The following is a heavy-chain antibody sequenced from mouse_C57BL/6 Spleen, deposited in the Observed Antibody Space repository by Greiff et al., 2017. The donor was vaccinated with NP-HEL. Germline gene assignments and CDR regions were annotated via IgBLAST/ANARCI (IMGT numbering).Heavy chain of an antibody. CDR2: VYPYNGGT. CDR3: ASLFFNWDVGFAY. CDR1: GFTFTDYY. J-gene: IGHJ3*01. V-gene: IGHV1-36*01. D-gene: IGHD4-1*02. Sequence: EVQLQQSGPVLVKPGPSVKISCKASGFTFTDYYMHWVKQSHGKSLEWIGLVYPYNGGTSYNQKFKGKVTLTVDTSSSTAYMELNSLTAEDSAVYYCASLFFNWDVGFAYWGQGTLVTVSA.